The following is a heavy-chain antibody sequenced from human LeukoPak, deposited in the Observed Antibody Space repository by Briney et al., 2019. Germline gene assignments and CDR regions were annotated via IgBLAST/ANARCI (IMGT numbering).Heavy chain of an antibody. CDR2: ISIYSGNT. Sequence: VASVKVSCKASGYTFTNYGISWVRQAPGQGLEWMGWISIYSGNTNYEQKLQGRVTMTTDTSTTTAYLEVRRLRSDDTAVYYCARAHYDYVWGSYRPNWFDPWGQGTLVTVSS. J-gene: IGHJ5*02. V-gene: IGHV1-18*01. CDR1: GYTFTNYG. D-gene: IGHD3-16*02. CDR3: ARAHYDYVWGSYRPNWFDP.